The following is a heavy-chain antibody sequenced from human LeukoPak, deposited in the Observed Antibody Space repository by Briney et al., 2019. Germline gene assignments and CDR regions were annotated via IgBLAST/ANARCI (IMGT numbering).Heavy chain of an antibody. J-gene: IGHJ4*02. V-gene: IGHV4-59*01. CDR1: GGSISSYY. CDR2: IYYSGST. D-gene: IGHD6-19*01. Sequence: SETLSLTCTVSGGSISSYYWSWIRQPPGKGLEWIGYIYYSGSTNYNPSLKSRVTISVDTSKNQFSLKLSSVTAADTAVYYCARVTRYSSGWYPFDYWGRGTLVTVSS. CDR3: ARVTRYSSGWYPFDY.